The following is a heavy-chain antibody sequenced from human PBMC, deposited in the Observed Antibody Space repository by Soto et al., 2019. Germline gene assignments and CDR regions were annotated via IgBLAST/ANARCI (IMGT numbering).Heavy chain of an antibody. CDR2: ISAYNGNT. J-gene: IGHJ4*01. CDR1: GYTFTSYG. V-gene: IGHV1-18*01. D-gene: IGHD6-19*01. CDR3: ASDESGWPTYGY. Sequence: ASVKVSCKASGYTFTSYGISWGRQAPGQGLEWMGWISAYNGNTNYAQKLQGRVTMTTDTSTSTAYMELRSLRSDDTAVYYCASDESGWPTYGYWGQGTLVTVSS.